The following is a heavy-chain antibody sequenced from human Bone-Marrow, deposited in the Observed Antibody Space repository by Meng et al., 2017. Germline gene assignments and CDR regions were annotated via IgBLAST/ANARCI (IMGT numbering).Heavy chain of an antibody. V-gene: IGHV5-51*01. J-gene: IGHJ5*01. D-gene: IGHD6-13*01. Sequence: GESLKISCEGSGYTFTNYWIDWVRRTPGKGLEWIGIVHPGDCNTKYNPSFQGQVTVSADKSISTAYLQWSSLKASDSGIYYCARHLDGGSSWIGGFDSWGQGTPVTGSS. CDR2: VHPGDCNT. CDR3: ARHLDGGSSWIGGFDS. CDR1: GYTFTNYW.